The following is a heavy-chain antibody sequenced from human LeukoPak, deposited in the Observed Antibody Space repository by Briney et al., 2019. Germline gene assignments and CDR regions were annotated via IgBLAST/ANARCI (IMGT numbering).Heavy chain of an antibody. Sequence: GRSLRLSCAASGFTFSSYAMHWVRQAPGKGLEWVAVISYDGSNKYYADSVKGRFTISRDNAKNSLYLQMNSLRAEDTALYYCAKDSGGFPYDPFDYWGQGTLVTVSS. CDR2: ISYDGSNK. J-gene: IGHJ4*02. V-gene: IGHV3-30*04. CDR3: AKDSGGFPYDPFDY. D-gene: IGHD3-10*01. CDR1: GFTFSSYA.